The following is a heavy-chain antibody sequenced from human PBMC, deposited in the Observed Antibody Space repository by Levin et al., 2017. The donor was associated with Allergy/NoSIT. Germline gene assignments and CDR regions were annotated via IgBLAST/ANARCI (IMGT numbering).Heavy chain of an antibody. D-gene: IGHD3-9*01. Sequence: SCTVSGGSISSGDYYWSWIRQPPGKGLEWIGYIFYSGSTYYNPSLKSRLTISVDTSNNQFSLKPSSVTAADTAEYYCARVYDEYFDILTGYYPGRYYFDYWGQGTLVTVSS. CDR1: GGSISSGDYY. J-gene: IGHJ4*02. CDR2: IFYSGST. CDR3: ARVYDEYFDILTGYYPGRYYFDY. V-gene: IGHV4-30-4*01.